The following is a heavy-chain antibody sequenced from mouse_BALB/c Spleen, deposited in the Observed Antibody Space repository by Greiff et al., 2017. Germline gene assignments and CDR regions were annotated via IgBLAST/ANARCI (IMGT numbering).Heavy chain of an antibody. V-gene: IGHV1-54*01. J-gene: IGHJ3*01. Sequence: VKLQESGAELVRPGTSVKVSCKASGYAFTNYLIEWVKQRPGQGLEWIGVINPGSGGTNYNEKFKGKATLTADKSSSTAYMQLSSLTSDDSAVYFCARSGWDPGYFDYWGQGTLVTVSA. CDR2: INPGSGGT. CDR3: ARSGWDPGYFDY. D-gene: IGHD2-3*01. CDR1: GYAFTNYL.